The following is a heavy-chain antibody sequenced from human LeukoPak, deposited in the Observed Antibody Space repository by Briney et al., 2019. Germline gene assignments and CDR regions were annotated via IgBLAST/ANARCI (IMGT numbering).Heavy chain of an antibody. Sequence: ASVKVSCKAAGYTFSGYYMFWVRQAPGQGLEWMGRINPNSGGTNYAQKFQGRVTMTRDTSISTAYMELSRLRSDDTAVYYCARGYCSGGSCYSVENWFDPWGQGTLVTVSS. CDR2: INPNSGGT. CDR1: GYTFSGYY. CDR3: ARGYCSGGSCYSVENWFDP. J-gene: IGHJ5*02. V-gene: IGHV1-2*06. D-gene: IGHD2-15*01.